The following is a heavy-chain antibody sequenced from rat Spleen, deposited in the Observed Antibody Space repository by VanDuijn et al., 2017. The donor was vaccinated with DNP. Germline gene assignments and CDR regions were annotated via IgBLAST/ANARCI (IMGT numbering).Heavy chain of an antibody. CDR2: ISTSGGST. V-gene: IGHV5S23*01. J-gene: IGHJ3*01. CDR3: TRVGAY. CDR1: GFTFSDCN. Sequence: EVQLVESGGGLVRPGRSLKLSCATSGFTFSDCNMAWVRQAPKKGLEWVATISTSGGSTYYRDSVKGRFTISRDNAKSTLYLQMNSLRSEDTATYYCTRVGAYWGQGTLVTVSS.